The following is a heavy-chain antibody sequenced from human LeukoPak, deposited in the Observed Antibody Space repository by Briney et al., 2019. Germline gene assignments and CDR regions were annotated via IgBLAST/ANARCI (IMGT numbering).Heavy chain of an antibody. CDR1: GFDFYAYE. D-gene: IGHD3-22*01. Sequence: SLRLSCAASGFDFYAYEMNWVRQAPGKGLEWVAYFAGSDTTTYYADSVKGRFTISRDNAKNSLYLQMNGLRAEDTALYYCTTLGYHLDSWGQGTLVTVSS. J-gene: IGHJ4*02. CDR2: FAGSDTTT. CDR3: TTLGYHLDS. V-gene: IGHV3-48*03.